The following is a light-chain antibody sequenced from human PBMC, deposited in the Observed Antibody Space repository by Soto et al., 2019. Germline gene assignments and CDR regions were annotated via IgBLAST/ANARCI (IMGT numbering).Light chain of an antibody. J-gene: IGKJ5*01. V-gene: IGKV3D-15*01. CDR1: QSVSSN. Sequence: EVVMTQSPATLSVSPGERATLSCRASQSVSSNFAWYQQKPGQAPRLFIYGASTRATGIPARFSGSGSGTEFAFALSSLQSEDFAVYYCRQYNKWAAITFGQGTRLEIK. CDR2: GAS. CDR3: RQYNKWAAIT.